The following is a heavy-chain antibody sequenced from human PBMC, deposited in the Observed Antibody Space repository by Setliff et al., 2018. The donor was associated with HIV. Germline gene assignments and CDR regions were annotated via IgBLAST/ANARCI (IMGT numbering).Heavy chain of an antibody. CDR3: ARDRLYCSGGSCYSVGPNDVFDI. CDR1: GGSISSGSYY. D-gene: IGHD2-15*01. J-gene: IGHJ3*02. V-gene: IGHV4-61*09. Sequence: SETLSLTCTVSGGSISSGSYYWSWIRQPAGKGLEWVGHIYTSGSTNYNPSLRSRVTISVDTSKNQFSLKLSSVTAADTAVYYCARDRLYCSGGSCYSVGPNDVFDIWGQGTMVTVSS. CDR2: IYTSGST.